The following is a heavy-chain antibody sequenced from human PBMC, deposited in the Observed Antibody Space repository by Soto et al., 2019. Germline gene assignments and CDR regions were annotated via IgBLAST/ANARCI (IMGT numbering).Heavy chain of an antibody. CDR2: ISYDGSNK. CDR1: GFTFSSYA. D-gene: IGHD6-13*01. CDR3: ARADRDYSSSWYFYYYGMDV. J-gene: IGHJ6*02. Sequence: PGGSLRLSCAASGFTFSSYAMHRVRQAPGKGLEWVAVISYDGSNKYYADSVKGRFTISRDNSKNTLYLQMNSLRAEDTAVYYCARADRDYSSSWYFYYYGMDVWGQGTTVTVSS. V-gene: IGHV3-30-3*01.